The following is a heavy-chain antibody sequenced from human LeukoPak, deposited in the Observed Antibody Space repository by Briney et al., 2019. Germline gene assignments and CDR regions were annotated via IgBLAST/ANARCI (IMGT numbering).Heavy chain of an antibody. CDR3: AKEMGTYYYDSSGQLAFDY. Sequence: PGGSLRLSCAASGFTFSSYGMHWVRQAPGKGLEWVAVISYDGSNKYYADSVKGRFTISRDNSKNTLYLQMNSLRAEDTAVYYCAKEMGTYYYDSSGQLAFDYWGQGTLVTVSS. J-gene: IGHJ4*02. V-gene: IGHV3-30*18. CDR2: ISYDGSNK. D-gene: IGHD3-22*01. CDR1: GFTFSSYG.